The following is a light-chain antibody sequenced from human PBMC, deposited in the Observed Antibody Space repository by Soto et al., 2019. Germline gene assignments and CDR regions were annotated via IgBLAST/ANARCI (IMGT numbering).Light chain of an antibody. CDR1: QSILHSNGYNY. Sequence: DIVMTQSPLSLPVTPGEPASISCRSSQSILHSNGYNYLDWYLQKPGQSPQLLIYLGSSRASGVPDRFSGSGSGTDFTLKISRVEAEDVGVYYCMQALQTPPTFGQGTKVEIK. CDR2: LGS. CDR3: MQALQTPPT. J-gene: IGKJ1*01. V-gene: IGKV2-28*01.